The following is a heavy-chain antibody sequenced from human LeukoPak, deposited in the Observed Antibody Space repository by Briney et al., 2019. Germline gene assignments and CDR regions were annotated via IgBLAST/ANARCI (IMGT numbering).Heavy chain of an antibody. CDR1: GFTFSSYW. CDR2: IKQDGSEK. D-gene: IGHD3-10*01. V-gene: IGHV3-7*01. CDR3: ATGGAPGFYFDD. Sequence: GGSLRLFCAASGFTFSSYWMSWVRQAPGKGLEWVANIKQDGSEKYYLDSVKGRFTISRNNAKNSLYLQINSLRAEDTAVYYCATGGAPGFYFDDWGLGTLVTVSS. J-gene: IGHJ4*02.